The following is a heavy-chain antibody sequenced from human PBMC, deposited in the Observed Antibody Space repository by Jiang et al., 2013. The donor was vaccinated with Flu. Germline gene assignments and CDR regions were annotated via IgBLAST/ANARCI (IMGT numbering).Heavy chain of an antibody. V-gene: IGHV3-23*01. CDR2: ISSSGGGT. J-gene: IGHJ4*02. CDR3: AKIPPGYCSGATCYAFLDY. Sequence: QLLESGGGLVQPGGSLRLSCAASGFTFSNYPMSWVRQAPGKGLEWVSAISSSGGGTYYGDSVRGRFIISRDISKNTLYLQMNSLRAEDTAVYYCAKIPPGYCSGATCYAFLDYWGQGTLVTVSS. CDR1: GFTFSNYP. D-gene: IGHD2-15*01.